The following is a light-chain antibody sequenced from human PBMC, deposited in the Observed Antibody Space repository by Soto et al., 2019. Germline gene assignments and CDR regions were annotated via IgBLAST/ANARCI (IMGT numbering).Light chain of an antibody. CDR2: DAS. Sequence: DVQMTQSPSTLSASVGDRVTITCRASQSISSWLAWYQQKPGTAPKLLIYDASSLESGVPSRFSGSGSGTEFTLTISSLQPDDFATYYCHQYNSYFPITFGQGTRLEIK. CDR3: HQYNSYFPIT. V-gene: IGKV1-5*01. CDR1: QSISSW. J-gene: IGKJ5*01.